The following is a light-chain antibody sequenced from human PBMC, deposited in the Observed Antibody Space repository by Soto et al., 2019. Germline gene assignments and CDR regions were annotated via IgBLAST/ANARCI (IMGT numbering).Light chain of an antibody. J-gene: IGKJ1*01. CDR3: QQSYNTPLK. V-gene: IGKV1-39*01. CDR1: QTISTY. Sequence: IERNQSTSSLDGSLPHPAKITCPASQTISTYVNWYRQKSGAAPELLIYDASTLQSGVPSRFRGGGSGTDFTLTISSLHLDDFATCYCQQSYNTPLKFGQGTKVDIK. CDR2: DAS.